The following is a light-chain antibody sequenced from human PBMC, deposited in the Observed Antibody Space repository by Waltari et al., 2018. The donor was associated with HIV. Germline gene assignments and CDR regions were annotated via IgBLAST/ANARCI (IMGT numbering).Light chain of an antibody. CDR3: QQSERTPYT. CDR2: AAF. Sequence: DVQMTQSPSTLSASVGDRVTITCQASQKISSYLNWYQQKPGKAPKLLIYAAFTLQSGVPSRFSGSGSGTDFTLIISSLQPEDFATYYCQQSERTPYTFGQGTKVEIK. J-gene: IGKJ2*01. V-gene: IGKV1-39*01. CDR1: QKISSY.